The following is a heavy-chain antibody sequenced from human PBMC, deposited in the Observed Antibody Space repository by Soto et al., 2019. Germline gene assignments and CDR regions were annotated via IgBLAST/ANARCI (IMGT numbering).Heavy chain of an antibody. Sequence: GGSLRLSCAASGFTFSSYGMHWVRQAPGKGLEWVAVIWYDGSNKYYADSVKGRFTISRDNSKNTLYLQMNSLRAEDTAVYYCARPRDIVATFFDYWGQGTLVTVSS. CDR2: IWYDGSNK. CDR1: GFTFSSYG. V-gene: IGHV3-33*01. D-gene: IGHD5-12*01. CDR3: ARPRDIVATFFDY. J-gene: IGHJ4*02.